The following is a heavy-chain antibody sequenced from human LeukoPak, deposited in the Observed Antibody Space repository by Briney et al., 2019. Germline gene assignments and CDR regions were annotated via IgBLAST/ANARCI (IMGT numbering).Heavy chain of an antibody. CDR1: GFTFDDYA. CDR2: ISWNSGSL. Sequence: PGGSLRLSCAASGFTFDDYAMHWVRQAPREGLEWVSGISWNSGSLGYADSVKGRFTISRDNPKNSLYLQMNSLRAEDTALYYCAKDIATGNRLYYFDYWGQGTLVTVSS. CDR3: AKDIATGNRLYYFDY. J-gene: IGHJ4*02. D-gene: IGHD1-14*01. V-gene: IGHV3-9*01.